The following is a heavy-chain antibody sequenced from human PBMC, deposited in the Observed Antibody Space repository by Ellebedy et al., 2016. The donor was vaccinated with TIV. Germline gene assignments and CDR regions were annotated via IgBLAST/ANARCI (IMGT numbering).Heavy chain of an antibody. CDR1: GYSFTSYW. Sequence: GGSLRLXXKGSGYSFTSYWIGWVRQMPGKGLEWMGIIYPGDSDTRYSPSFQGQVTISADKSISTAYLQWSSLKASDTAMYYCARQGEGVKADPFDYWGQGTLVTVSS. D-gene: IGHD3-10*01. V-gene: IGHV5-51*01. J-gene: IGHJ4*02. CDR2: IYPGDSDT. CDR3: ARQGEGVKADPFDY.